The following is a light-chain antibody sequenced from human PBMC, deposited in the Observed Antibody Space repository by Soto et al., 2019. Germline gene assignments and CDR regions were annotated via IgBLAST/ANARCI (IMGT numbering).Light chain of an antibody. Sequence: EVVMTQSPATLSVSPGERVTLSCTASQSVSGNLAWYQQKPGQAPRLLIHGASTRATDIPARFSGSGSGTEFTLTLTSRQSEDFAVYYCQQYHNWPPGLTFGGGTRVEIK. CDR3: QQYHNWPPGLT. CDR1: QSVSGN. J-gene: IGKJ4*01. CDR2: GAS. V-gene: IGKV3-15*01.